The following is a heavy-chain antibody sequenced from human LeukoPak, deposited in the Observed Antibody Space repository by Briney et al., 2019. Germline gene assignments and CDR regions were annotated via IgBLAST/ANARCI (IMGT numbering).Heavy chain of an antibody. D-gene: IGHD4-17*01. CDR2: VNHSGYT. J-gene: IGHJ4*02. CDR3: ARMTTGHDF. V-gene: IGHV4-34*01. Sequence: SETLSLTCAASGTSFRSYYWSWVPQPPGKGLEWIGEVNHSGYTNDNPSLKSRVTISVDTSKNQFSLRLRSVTAADTGVYFCARMTTGHDFWGQGTLVTVSS. CDR1: GTSFRSYY.